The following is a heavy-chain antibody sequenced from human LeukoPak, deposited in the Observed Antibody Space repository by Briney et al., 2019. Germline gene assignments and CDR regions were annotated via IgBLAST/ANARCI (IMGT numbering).Heavy chain of an antibody. D-gene: IGHD3-22*01. Sequence: GESLKISCKGSGYSFTNYWIGWVRQMPGKGLEWMGIIYPGDSNTRYSPSFQGQVTISADKSISTAYLQWSSLMASDSAMYCCARRDGPYSYDSSGYFDYWGQGTLVTVSS. CDR2: IYPGDSNT. CDR3: ARRDGPYSYDSSGYFDY. CDR1: GYSFTNYW. V-gene: IGHV5-51*01. J-gene: IGHJ4*02.